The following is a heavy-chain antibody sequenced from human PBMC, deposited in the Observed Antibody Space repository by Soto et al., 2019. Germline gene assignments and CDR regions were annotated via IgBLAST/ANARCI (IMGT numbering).Heavy chain of an antibody. J-gene: IGHJ4*02. CDR1: GFSLSTSGVG. D-gene: IGHD2-8*01. CDR2: IYWDDDK. Sequence: SGPTLVNPTQTLTLTCTFSGFSLSTSGVGVGWIRQPPGKALEWLALIYWDDDKRSSPSLKSRLTITKDTSKNQVVLTMTNMDPVDTATYYCARKDRYCTNGVCYNRIDYWGQGTLVTVSS. V-gene: IGHV2-5*02. CDR3: ARKDRYCTNGVCYNRIDY.